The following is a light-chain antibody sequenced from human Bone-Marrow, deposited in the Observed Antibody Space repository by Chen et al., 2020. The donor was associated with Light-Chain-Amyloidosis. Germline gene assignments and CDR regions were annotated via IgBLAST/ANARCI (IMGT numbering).Light chain of an antibody. CDR3: SSYTITNTLV. CDR2: EVT. Sequence: QSALTQPASVSGSPAQSITIPFTGTSSDVGGDNHVSWYQQHPDKAPKLMIYEVTNRPSWVPDRFSGSKSDNTASLTISGLQTEDEADYFCSSYTITNTLVFGSGTRVTVL. V-gene: IGLV2-14*01. J-gene: IGLJ1*01. CDR1: SSDVGGDNH.